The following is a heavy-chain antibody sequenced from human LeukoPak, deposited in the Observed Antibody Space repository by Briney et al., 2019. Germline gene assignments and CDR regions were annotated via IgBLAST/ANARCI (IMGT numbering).Heavy chain of an antibody. D-gene: IGHD2-15*01. Sequence: GGSLRLSCAASGFTFSSHSMNWVRQAPGKGLEWVSAISGSGGSTYYADSVKGRFTISRDNSKNTLYLQMNSLRAEDTAVYYCAKSGYCSGGSCYSVDYWGQGTLVTVSS. CDR3: AKSGYCSGGSCYSVDY. J-gene: IGHJ4*02. V-gene: IGHV3-23*01. CDR2: ISGSGGST. CDR1: GFTFSSHS.